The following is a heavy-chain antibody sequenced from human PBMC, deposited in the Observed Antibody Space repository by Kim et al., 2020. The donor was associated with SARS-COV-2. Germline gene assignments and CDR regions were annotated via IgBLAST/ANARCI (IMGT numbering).Heavy chain of an antibody. CDR1: GYSFTSYW. CDR2: IYPGDSDT. D-gene: IGHD1-1*01. Sequence: GESLKISCKGSGYSFTSYWIGWVRQMPGKGLEWMGIIYPGDSDTRYSPSFQGQVTISADKSISTAYLQWSSLKASDTAMYYCARSYNWNAGAYYYYGMDVWGQGTTVTVSS. V-gene: IGHV5-51*01. CDR3: ARSYNWNAGAYYYYGMDV. J-gene: IGHJ6*02.